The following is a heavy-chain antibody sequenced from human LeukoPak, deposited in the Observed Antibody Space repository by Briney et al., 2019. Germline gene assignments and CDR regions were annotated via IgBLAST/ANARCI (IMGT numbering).Heavy chain of an antibody. Sequence: GGSLRLSCAASGFRFSYHDMHWVRQAPGKGLEFVSSIGAAGAHTFYADSVKGRFTISRDNFQSTMYLQMDGLRPEDSAVYYCARELGGTKTGGFDIWGQGTVVTVSS. CDR1: GFRFSYHD. CDR3: ARELGGTKTGGFDI. CDR2: IGAAGAHT. D-gene: IGHD1-14*01. V-gene: IGHV3-64*02. J-gene: IGHJ3*02.